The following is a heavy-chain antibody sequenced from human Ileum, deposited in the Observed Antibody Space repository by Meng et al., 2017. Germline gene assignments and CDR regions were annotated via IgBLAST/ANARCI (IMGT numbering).Heavy chain of an antibody. D-gene: IGHD2-21*02. CDR3: ARDCRGDDCDLGLVLDV. J-gene: IGHJ3*01. CDR1: SYSFTCYG. CDR2: ISGYNGNT. V-gene: IGHV1-18*01. Sequence: ASVKVSCKASSYSFTCYGSSWVRQAPGQGPERMGWISGYNGNTNYAQNFQGRVTMTTDTSTNTAYMELTSLRSDDAAVYYCARDCRGDDCDLGLVLDVWGQGTMVTASS.